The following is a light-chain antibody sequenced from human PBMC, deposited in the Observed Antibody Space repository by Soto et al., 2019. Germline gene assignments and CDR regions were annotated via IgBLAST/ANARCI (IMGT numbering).Light chain of an antibody. J-gene: IGKJ4*01. CDR2: GAS. CDR1: QSVSSSY. Sequence: EIVLTQSPATLSLSPGEGVTLSCRASQSVSSSYLAWYQQRLGQAPRLLIYGASSRATGIPDRFSGSGSGTDFTLTIRSLEPEDFAVYYCHQYGSSPLTFGGGTKVEIK. V-gene: IGKV3-20*01. CDR3: HQYGSSPLT.